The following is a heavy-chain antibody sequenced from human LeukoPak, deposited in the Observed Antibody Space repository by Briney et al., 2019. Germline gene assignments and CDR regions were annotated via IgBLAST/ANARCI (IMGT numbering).Heavy chain of an antibody. V-gene: IGHV4-31*03. Sequence: PSQTLSLTCTVSGGSISSGGYYWSWIRQHPGKGLEWIGHIYYSGSTYYNPSLKSRVTISVDTSKNQFSLKLSSVTAADTAVYYCARGSGYSYGYRPPFDPWGQGTLVTVSS. CDR3: ARGSGYSYGYRPPFDP. CDR2: IYYSGST. CDR1: GGSISSGGYY. J-gene: IGHJ5*02. D-gene: IGHD5-18*01.